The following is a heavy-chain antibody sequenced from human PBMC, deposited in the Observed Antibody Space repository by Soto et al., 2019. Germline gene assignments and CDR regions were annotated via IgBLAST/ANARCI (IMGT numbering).Heavy chain of an antibody. D-gene: IGHD6-19*01. Sequence: VQLLESGGGLVQPGGSLRLSCAASGFTFSTYAMSWVRQAPGKGLEWVSGISGSGGVTYYADSVEGRFTISRDNSKNTLYLQMNNLRVEDTALYYCAKDYSGWPRGAFDIWGQGTMVTVSS. CDR3: AKDYSGWPRGAFDI. CDR1: GFTFSTYA. J-gene: IGHJ3*02. CDR2: ISGSGGVT. V-gene: IGHV3-23*01.